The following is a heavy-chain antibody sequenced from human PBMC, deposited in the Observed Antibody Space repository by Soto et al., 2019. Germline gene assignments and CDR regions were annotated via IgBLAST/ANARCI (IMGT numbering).Heavy chain of an antibody. CDR2: ISGNDGTT. Sequence: EVLLLESGGVLLQPGGSPRLSCAASGFTFSAYAMTWVRQAPARGLEWVSTISGNDGTTYYADSVKGRFPISGDDSKKTLFLQMKNLRAEDRAIYYCAGGSGPPAIALFWGDSWGQGPLV. CDR3: AGGSGPPAIALFWGDS. D-gene: IGHD3-16*01. J-gene: IGHJ4*02. V-gene: IGHV3-23*01. CDR1: GFTFSAYA.